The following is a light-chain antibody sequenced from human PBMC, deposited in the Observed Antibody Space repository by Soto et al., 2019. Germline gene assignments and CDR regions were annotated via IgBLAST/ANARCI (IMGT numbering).Light chain of an antibody. V-gene: IGKV1-17*01. CDR2: SAS. J-gene: IGKJ2*01. Sequence: DVPMTQSPSSLSASVGDRVMITCRASQGIRDALGWYQQKPGKVPKRLIYSASSLQNGVPSRFSGSGSETVFTLTISSLQPEDFATYFCLQHSDYPFTFGQGTRLEI. CDR1: QGIRDA. CDR3: LQHSDYPFT.